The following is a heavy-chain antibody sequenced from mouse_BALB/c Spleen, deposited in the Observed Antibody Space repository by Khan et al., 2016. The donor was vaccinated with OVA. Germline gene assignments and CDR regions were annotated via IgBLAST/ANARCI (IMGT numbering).Heavy chain of an antibody. Sequence: QVQLQQPGAELVRPGASVKLSCKASGYTFTSYWMNWVKQRPGQGLEWIGMIDPSDSETHYNQMFKDKATLTVDKFSRTAYMQLSSLTSEDSAVYCCARREKYGYDPSWFAYWGQGTLVTVSA. J-gene: IGHJ3*01. CDR1: GYTFTSYW. V-gene: IGHV1-61*01. CDR3: ARREKYGYDPSWFAY. CDR2: IDPSDSET. D-gene: IGHD2-2*01.